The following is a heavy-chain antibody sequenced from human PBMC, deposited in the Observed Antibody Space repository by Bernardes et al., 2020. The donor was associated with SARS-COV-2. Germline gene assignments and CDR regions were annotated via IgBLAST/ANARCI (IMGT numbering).Heavy chain of an antibody. V-gene: IGHV3-43*02. J-gene: IGHJ4*02. CDR3: AKDTLSGWYEGGVDYFDY. CDR1: GFTFDDYA. Sequence: GGSLRLSCAASGFTFDDYAMHWVRQAPGKGLEWVSLISGDGGSTYYADSVKGRFTISRDNSKNSLYLQMNSLRTEDTALYYCAKDTLSGWYEGGVDYFDYWGQGTLVTVSS. D-gene: IGHD6-19*01. CDR2: ISGDGGST.